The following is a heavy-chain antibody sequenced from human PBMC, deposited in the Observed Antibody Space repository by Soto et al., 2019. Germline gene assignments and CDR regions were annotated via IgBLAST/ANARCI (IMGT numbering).Heavy chain of an antibody. V-gene: IGHV4-59*08. CDR1: GGSIRSYY. CDR2: IYYSGST. CDR3: ARRYSSAFDI. D-gene: IGHD6-13*01. J-gene: IGHJ3*02. Sequence: PSETLSLTCTVSGGSIRSYYWGWMRQPPGKGLEWIGDIYYSGSTNYNPSLKSRVTISVDTSKNQFSLKLSSVTAADTAVYYCARRYSSAFDIWGQGTMVTVSS.